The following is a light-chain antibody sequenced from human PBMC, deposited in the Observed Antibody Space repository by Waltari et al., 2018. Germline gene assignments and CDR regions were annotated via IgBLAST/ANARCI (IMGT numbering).Light chain of an antibody. V-gene: IGKV3-15*01. Sequence: EIVVTQSPATLSVSPGEGATLSCRASETIKTNLAWYQHKPGQAPRLLIYDASTRATGIPARFSGSGSGTEFTLTISSLQSEDFAIYFCQQYNEWPPISTFGQGTKVEIQ. J-gene: IGKJ2*01. CDR3: QQYNEWPPIST. CDR1: ETIKTN. CDR2: DAS.